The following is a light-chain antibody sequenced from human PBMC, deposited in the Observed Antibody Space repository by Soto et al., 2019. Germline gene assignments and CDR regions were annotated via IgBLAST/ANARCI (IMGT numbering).Light chain of an antibody. J-gene: IGKJ2*01. CDR2: GSS. CDR1: QSVSGNY. Sequence: EIVLTQSPGTLSLSPGERATLSCRASQSVSGNYLAWYQQKPGQSPRLLIYGSSDRDTGIPNRFSGSGSETNFSLTISRVEPEDFAVYYCQQYGSSPPHTFGQGTRLEI. CDR3: QQYGSSPPHT. V-gene: IGKV3-20*01.